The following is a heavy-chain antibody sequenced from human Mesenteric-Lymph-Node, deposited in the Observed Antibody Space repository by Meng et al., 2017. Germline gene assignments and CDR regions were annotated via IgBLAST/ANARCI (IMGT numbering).Heavy chain of an antibody. V-gene: IGHV3-30*04. CDR2: ISYDGSNK. D-gene: IGHD3-22*01. Sequence: GGSLRLSCAASGFTFSSYAMHWVRQAPGKGLEWVAVISYDGSNKYYADSVKGRFTISRDNSKNTLYLQMNSLRAEDTAVYYCARDLYYDSSGYFEEEGYYYYYGMDVWGQGTTVTVSS. CDR3: ARDLYYDSSGYFEEEGYYYYYGMDV. CDR1: GFTFSSYA. J-gene: IGHJ6*02.